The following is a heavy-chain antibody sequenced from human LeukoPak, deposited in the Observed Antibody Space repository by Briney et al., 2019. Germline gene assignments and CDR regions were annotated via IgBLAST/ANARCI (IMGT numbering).Heavy chain of an antibody. CDR2: IYYSGST. CDR3: ARAGGIPASFDY. J-gene: IGHJ4*02. CDR1: GGSISSYY. Sequence: SETLSLTCTVSGGSISSYYWSWIRQPPGKGLEWIGYIYYSGSTNYNPSLKSRVTISVDTSKNQFSLKLSSVTAVDTAVYYCARAGGIPASFDYWGQGTLVTVSS. V-gene: IGHV4-59*12. D-gene: IGHD6-25*01.